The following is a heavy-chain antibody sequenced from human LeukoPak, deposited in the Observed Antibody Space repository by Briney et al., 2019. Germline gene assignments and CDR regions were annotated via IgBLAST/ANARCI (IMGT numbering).Heavy chain of an antibody. V-gene: IGHV3-74*01. D-gene: IGHD5-24*01. CDR3: ASPPSGATNFDY. J-gene: IGHJ4*02. CDR2: INSDGSSA. CDR1: GFTFSSYW. Sequence: PGGSLRLSCAASGFTFSSYWMHWVRQATGKGLVWASRINSDGSSASYADSVKGRFTISRDNSKNTLYLQMNSLRAEDTAVYHCASPPSGATNFDYWGQGTLVTVSS.